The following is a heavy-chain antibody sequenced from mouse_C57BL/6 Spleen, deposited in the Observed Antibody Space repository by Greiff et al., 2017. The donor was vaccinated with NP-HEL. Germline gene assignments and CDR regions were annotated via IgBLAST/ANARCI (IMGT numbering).Heavy chain of an antibody. D-gene: IGHD2-2*01. V-gene: IGHV14-3*01. J-gene: IGHJ1*03. CDR3: ARFGYGYDGLYWYFDV. Sequence: EVQRVESVAELVRPGASVKLSCTASGFNIKNTYMHWVKQRPEQGLEWIGRIDPANGNTKYAPKFQGKATITADTSSNTAYLQLSSLTSEDTAIYYCARFGYGYDGLYWYFDVWGTGTTVTVSS. CDR2: IDPANGNT. CDR1: GFNIKNTY.